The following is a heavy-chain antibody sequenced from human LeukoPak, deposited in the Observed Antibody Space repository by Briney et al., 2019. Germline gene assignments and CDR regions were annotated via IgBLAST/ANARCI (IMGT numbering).Heavy chain of an antibody. CDR1: GGSISSYY. CDR2: IYTSGST. CDR3: ARRAYSYGHPGYYFDY. D-gene: IGHD5-18*01. Sequence: SETLSLTCTVSGGSISSYYWSWTRQPPGKGLEWIGYIYTSGSTNYNPSLKSRVTISVDTSKNQFSLKLSSVTAADTAVYYCARRAYSYGHPGYYFDYWGRGTLVTVSS. V-gene: IGHV4-4*09. J-gene: IGHJ4*02.